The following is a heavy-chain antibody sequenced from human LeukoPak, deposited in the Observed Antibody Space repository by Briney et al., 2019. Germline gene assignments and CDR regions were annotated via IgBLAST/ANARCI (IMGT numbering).Heavy chain of an antibody. CDR3: ALYYYDSSGYGY. D-gene: IGHD3-22*01. V-gene: IGHV1-69*13. Sequence: SVTVSCKASGGTFSSYAISWVRQAPGQGLEWMGGIIPIFGTANYAQKFQGRVTITADESTSTAYMELSSLRSEDTAVYYCALYYYDSSGYGYWGQGTLVTVSS. CDR2: IIPIFGTA. CDR1: GGTFSSYA. J-gene: IGHJ4*02.